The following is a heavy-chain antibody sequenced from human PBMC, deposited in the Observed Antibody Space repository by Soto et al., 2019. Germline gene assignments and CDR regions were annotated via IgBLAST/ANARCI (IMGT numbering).Heavy chain of an antibody. CDR1: GGSAANRHSF. CDR2: AYCRGGT. Sequence: SESLSLASHVAGGSAANRHSFWGWVRETRGRGLELLGLAYCRGGTYNNPSLKRRVTVSVATSKTQGSLRVRAVTAAATAMYHCGIVVQVATFYNEFDSWGQGILVTVSS. V-gene: IGHV4-39*01. J-gene: IGHJ5*01. D-gene: IGHD2-21*01. CDR3: GIVVQVATFYNEFDS.